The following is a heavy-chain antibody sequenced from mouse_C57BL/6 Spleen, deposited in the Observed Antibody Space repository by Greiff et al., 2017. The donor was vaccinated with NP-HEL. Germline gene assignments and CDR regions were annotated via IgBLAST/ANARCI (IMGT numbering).Heavy chain of an antibody. CDR3: ARVPYYTNSY. V-gene: IGHV3-6*01. D-gene: IGHD2-5*01. J-gene: IGHJ3*01. CDR1: GYSITSGYY. CDR2: ISYDGSN. Sequence: EVKLQESGPGLVKPSQSLSLTCSVTGYSITSGYYWNWIRQFPGNKLEWMGYISYDGSNNYNPSLKNRISITRDTSKNQFFLKLNSVTTEDTATYYCARVPYYTNSYWGQGTLVTVSA.